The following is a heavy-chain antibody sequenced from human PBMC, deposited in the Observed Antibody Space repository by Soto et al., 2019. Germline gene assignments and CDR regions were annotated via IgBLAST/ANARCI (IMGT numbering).Heavy chain of an antibody. J-gene: IGHJ6*02. V-gene: IGHV5-51*01. CDR2: IYPGDSYT. Sequence: PGESLKISCKGSGYSFTSYWIGWVRQMPGKGLEWMGIIYPGDSYTSYSPSFQGHATISSDKSISTAYLQWSSLKASDTAVYYCARRYVAGLDVWGQGTTVTVSS. CDR3: ARRYVAGLDV. D-gene: IGHD5-12*01. CDR1: GYSFTSYW.